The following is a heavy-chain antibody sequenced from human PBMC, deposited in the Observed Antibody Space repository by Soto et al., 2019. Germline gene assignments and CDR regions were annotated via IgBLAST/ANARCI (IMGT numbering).Heavy chain of an antibody. CDR3: GRGSGPRGRPY. J-gene: IGHJ1*01. CDR1: GFIFTKYW. V-gene: IGHV3-74*01. Sequence: EVQLVESGGGLVQPGGSLRLSCAASGFIFTKYWMHWVRQAPGERLVWVARISGDGTTTTYVDSAKGRFTISKDNAKNTVYLQMNGLRTEDTAVYYCGRGSGPRGRPYWGQGITVTVSS. D-gene: IGHD3-16*01. CDR2: ISGDGTTT.